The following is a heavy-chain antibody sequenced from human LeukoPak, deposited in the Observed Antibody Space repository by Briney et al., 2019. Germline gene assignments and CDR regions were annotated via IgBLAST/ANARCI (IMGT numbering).Heavy chain of an antibody. CDR2: INPSGGST. V-gene: IGHV1-46*01. Sequence: ASVKVSCKASGYTFTGFYTHWVRQAPGQGLEWMGIINPSGGSTSYAQKFQGRVTMTRDTSTSTVYMELSSLRSEDTAVYYCARGLGGSYVSAHFDYWGQGTLVTVSS. J-gene: IGHJ4*02. CDR1: GYTFTGFY. D-gene: IGHD1-26*01. CDR3: ARGLGGSYVSAHFDY.